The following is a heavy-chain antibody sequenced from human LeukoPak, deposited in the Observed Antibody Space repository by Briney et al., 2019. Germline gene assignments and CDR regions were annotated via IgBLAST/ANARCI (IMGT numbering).Heavy chain of an antibody. Sequence: SETLSLTCTVSGASISSSSYYWAWIRQPPGKELEWIGSMDYSGSTYYKPSLKSRVTISVDTSKNQFSLKLSSVTAADTAVYYCAGYSGSHLGAGAEYFQHWGQGTLVTVSS. J-gene: IGHJ1*01. CDR1: GASISSSSYY. CDR2: MDYSGST. V-gene: IGHV4-39*01. CDR3: AGYSGSHLGAGAEYFQH. D-gene: IGHD1-26*01.